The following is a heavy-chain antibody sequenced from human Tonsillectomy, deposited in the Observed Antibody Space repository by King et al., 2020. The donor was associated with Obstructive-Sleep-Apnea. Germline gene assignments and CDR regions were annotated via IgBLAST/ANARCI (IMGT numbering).Heavy chain of an antibody. D-gene: IGHD1-26*01. CDR3: ARVWGWGGSYYSPYNWFDP. CDR2: IYYSGST. V-gene: IGHV4-39*07. CDR1: GGSISTSSYY. Sequence: QLQESGPGLLKPSETLSLTCSVSGGSISTSSYYWGWIRQPPGKGLEWTGSIYYSGSTYYNPSLKSRVTISVDTSTNQFSLKLSSVTAADTAVYYCARVWGWGGSYYSPYNWFDPWGQGTLVTVSS. J-gene: IGHJ5*02.